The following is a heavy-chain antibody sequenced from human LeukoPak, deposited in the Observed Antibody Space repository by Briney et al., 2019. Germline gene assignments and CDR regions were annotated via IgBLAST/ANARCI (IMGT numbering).Heavy chain of an antibody. CDR1: GGTFSSYA. Sequence: GASVTVSCKASGGTFSSYAISWVRQAPGQGLEWMGGIIPMIGTAHYAQKFRGRVTITADESTSTVYMDLSSLRSEDTAVHYCAIEGTIAARAWGQGTLVTVSS. CDR2: IIPMIGTA. D-gene: IGHD6-6*01. J-gene: IGHJ5*02. CDR3: AIEGTIAARA. V-gene: IGHV1-69*13.